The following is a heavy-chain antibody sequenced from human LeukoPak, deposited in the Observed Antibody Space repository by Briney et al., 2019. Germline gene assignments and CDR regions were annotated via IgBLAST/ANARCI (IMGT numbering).Heavy chain of an antibody. CDR3: ARRAGITGTTSYFDY. V-gene: IGHV1-2*02. CDR1: GCTFTDYY. D-gene: IGHD1-7*01. Sequence: ASVKVSCKASGCTFTDYYIHWVRQAPGQGLEWMGWINPNSGGTNYAQKFQGRVTMTRDTSISTAYMELSRLRSDDTAVYYCARRAGITGTTSYFDYWGQGTLVTVSS. CDR2: INPNSGGT. J-gene: IGHJ4*02.